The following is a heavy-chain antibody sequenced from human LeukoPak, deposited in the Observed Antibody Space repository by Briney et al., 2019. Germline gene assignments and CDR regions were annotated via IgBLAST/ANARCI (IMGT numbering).Heavy chain of an antibody. D-gene: IGHD3-22*01. CDR3: ARGTGHYDSSGYYPRRSGMDV. CDR1: GYTFTSYD. J-gene: IGHJ6*02. Sequence: ASVKVSCKASGYTFTSYDINWVRQATGQGLEWMGWMNPNSGNTGYAQKFQGRVTMTRNTSISTAYMELSSLRSEDTAVYYCARGTGHYDSSGYYPRRSGMDVWGQGTTVTVSS. CDR2: MNPNSGNT. V-gene: IGHV1-8*01.